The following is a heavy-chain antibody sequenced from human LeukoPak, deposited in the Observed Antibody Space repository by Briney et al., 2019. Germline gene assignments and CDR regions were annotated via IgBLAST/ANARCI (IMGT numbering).Heavy chain of an antibody. D-gene: IGHD6-6*01. J-gene: IGHJ4*02. CDR1: GYTFTSYG. CDR3: ASREYSSSPHFDY. V-gene: IGHV1-69*05. Sequence: ASVKVSCKASGYTFTSYGISWVRQAPGQGLEWMGGIIPIFGTANYAQKFQGRVTITTDESTSTAYMELSSLRSEDTAVYYCASREYSSSPHFDYWGQGTLVTVSS. CDR2: IIPIFGTA.